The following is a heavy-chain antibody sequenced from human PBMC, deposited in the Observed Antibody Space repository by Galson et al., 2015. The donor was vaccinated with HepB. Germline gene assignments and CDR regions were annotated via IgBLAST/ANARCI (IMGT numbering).Heavy chain of an antibody. V-gene: IGHV1-2*06. Sequence: SVKVSCKASGYTFTAYYIHWVRQAPGQGLEWMGRINPNSGDTDYAQRFQGRVTMTRDRSINTAYMEVSRVRSDDTAVFYCARGSASDTYFDYWGQGALVAVSS. D-gene: IGHD5-12*01. CDR1: GYTFTAYY. CDR3: ARGSASDTYFDY. CDR2: INPNSGDT. J-gene: IGHJ4*02.